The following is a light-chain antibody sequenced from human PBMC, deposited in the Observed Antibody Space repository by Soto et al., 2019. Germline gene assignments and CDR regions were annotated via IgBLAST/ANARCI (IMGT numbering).Light chain of an antibody. Sequence: PRPSACGTPGQRLNISCSGSISNIGSNTVNWYQHLPGTATKLLIYSNNQRPSVVPDRFSGSKSGTSASLAISGLQSEHEADYYYAAWDDSLNGYVFGTGTTVT. CDR3: AAWDDSLNGYV. V-gene: IGLV1-44*01. J-gene: IGLJ1*01. CDR1: ISNIGSNT. CDR2: SNN.